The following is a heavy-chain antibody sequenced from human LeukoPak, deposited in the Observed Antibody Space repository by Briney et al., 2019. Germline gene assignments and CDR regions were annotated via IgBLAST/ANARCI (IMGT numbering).Heavy chain of an antibody. D-gene: IGHD6-13*01. V-gene: IGHV1-18*01. CDR2: ISAYNGNT. Sequence: ASVNVSFTASGYTFTIYGISWERPAHGQGLGWMGWISAYNGNTNYAQKHQGRVTMTTDTSTSTAYMELRSLRADDTAVYYCARALGYSPGSYWGQGTLVTVSS. CDR1: GYTFTIYG. J-gene: IGHJ4*02. CDR3: ARALGYSPGSY.